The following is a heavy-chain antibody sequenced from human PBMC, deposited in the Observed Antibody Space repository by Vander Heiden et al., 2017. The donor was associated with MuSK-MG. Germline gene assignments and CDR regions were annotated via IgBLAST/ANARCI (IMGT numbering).Heavy chain of an antibody. J-gene: IGHJ4*02. V-gene: IGHV3-15*01. CDR1: GFTFSNAW. CDR3: TTEDYYDSGSDYNTHFDY. Sequence: EVQLVESGGGLVKPGGSLRLSCAASGFTFSNAWMSWVRQAPGKGLEWVGSIKSKTDGGTTDYAAPVKGRVTISRDDSKNTLYRQMNSLKTEETAVYYCTTEDYYDSGSDYNTHFDYWGQGTMVTVSS. CDR2: IKSKTDGGTT. D-gene: IGHD3-10*01.